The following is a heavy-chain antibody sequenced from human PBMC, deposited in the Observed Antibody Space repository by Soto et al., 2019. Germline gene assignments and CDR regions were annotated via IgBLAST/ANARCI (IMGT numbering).Heavy chain of an antibody. D-gene: IGHD2-15*01. V-gene: IGHV4-30-4*01. J-gene: IGHJ6*02. CDR1: GGSISSGDYY. Sequence: PSETLSLTCTVSGGSISSGDYYWSWIRQPPGKGLEWIGYIYYSGSTYYNPSLKSRVTISVDTSKNQFSLKLSSVTAADTAVYYCARGGGYCSGGSCKPRWGGYYYYGMDVWGQGTTVTVSS. CDR2: IYYSGST. CDR3: ARGGGYCSGGSCKPRWGGYYYYGMDV.